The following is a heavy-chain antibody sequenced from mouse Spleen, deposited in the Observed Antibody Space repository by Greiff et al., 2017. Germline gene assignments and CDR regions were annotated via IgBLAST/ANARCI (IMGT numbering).Heavy chain of an antibody. CDR1: GYSITSGYY. CDR2: ISYDGSN. CDR3: ARDPLAYWYFDV. J-gene: IGHJ1*01. Sequence: DVKLQESGPGLVKPSQSLSLTCSVTGYSITSGYYWNWIRQFPGNKLEWMGYISYDGSNNYNPSLKNRISITRDTSKNQFFLKLNSVTTEDTATYYCARDPLAYWYFDVWGAGTTVTVSS. V-gene: IGHV3-6*01.